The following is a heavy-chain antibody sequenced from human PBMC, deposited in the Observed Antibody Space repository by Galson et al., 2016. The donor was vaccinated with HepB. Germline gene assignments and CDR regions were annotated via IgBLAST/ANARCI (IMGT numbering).Heavy chain of an antibody. CDR3: ARGMFSSNGDY. D-gene: IGHD6-13*01. J-gene: IGHJ4*02. CDR2: INPNNGNA. CDR1: GYTFTSHD. Sequence: SVKVSCKASGYTFTSHDINWARQAPGQGLEWVGWINPNNGNAGYAQKFEGRVTMTRNTSISTAYMELTSLQSDDTAVYYCARGMFSSNGDYWGQGTLVTVSS. V-gene: IGHV1-8*01.